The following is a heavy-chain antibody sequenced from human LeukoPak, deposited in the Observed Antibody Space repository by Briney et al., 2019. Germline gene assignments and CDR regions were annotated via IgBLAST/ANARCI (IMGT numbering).Heavy chain of an antibody. CDR2: ISNNGGYT. Sequence: GGSLRLSCAASGFTFSSSAMSWVRQAPGKGLEWVSAISNNGGYTYYADSVQGRFTISRDNSKNTLYLQMNSLRAEDTAVYYCARDSPPADHWGQGTLVTVSS. J-gene: IGHJ5*02. CDR3: ARDSPPADH. CDR1: GFTFSSSA. V-gene: IGHV3-23*01.